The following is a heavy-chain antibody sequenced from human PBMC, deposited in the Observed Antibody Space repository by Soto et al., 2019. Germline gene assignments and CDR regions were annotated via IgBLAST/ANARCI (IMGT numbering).Heavy chain of an antibody. V-gene: IGHV3-23*01. Sequence: GGSLRLSCAASGFTFSSYAMSWVRQAPGKGLEWVSAISGSGGSTYYADSVKGRFTISRDNSKNTLYLQMNSLRAEDTAVYYCAKGLGIWGSYRPYGVDYWGQGTLVTVSS. J-gene: IGHJ4*02. CDR3: AKGLGIWGSYRPYGVDY. CDR1: GFTFSSYA. D-gene: IGHD3-16*02. CDR2: ISGSGGST.